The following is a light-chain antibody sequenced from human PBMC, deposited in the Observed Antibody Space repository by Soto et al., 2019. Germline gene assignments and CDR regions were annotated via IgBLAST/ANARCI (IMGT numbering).Light chain of an antibody. V-gene: IGKV3-11*01. J-gene: IGKJ1*01. CDR2: DAS. CDR1: RSVSTTY. Sequence: EIVLTQSPGTLSLSPGERATLSCRASRSVSTTYLAWYQQKPGQAPRPLIYDASNRATGIPTRFSGSGSETDFTLTISSLEPEDFAVYYCQQRSNSPRTFGQGTQVDIK. CDR3: QQRSNSPRT.